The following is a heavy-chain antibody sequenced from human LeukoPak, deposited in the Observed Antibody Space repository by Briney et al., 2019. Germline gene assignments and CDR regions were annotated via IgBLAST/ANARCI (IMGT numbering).Heavy chain of an antibody. J-gene: IGHJ4*02. CDR2: INSDGSST. CDR1: GFTFSSYW. Sequence: AGGSLRLSCAASGFTFSSYWMHWVRQAPGKGLVWVSRINSDGSSTSYADSVKGRFTISRDNSKNTVYLQMNSLRAEDTAVYYCAKTTTGYSSGRYPGWPADYWGQGALVTVSS. CDR3: AKTTTGYSSGRYPGWPADY. V-gene: IGHV3-74*01. D-gene: IGHD6-19*01.